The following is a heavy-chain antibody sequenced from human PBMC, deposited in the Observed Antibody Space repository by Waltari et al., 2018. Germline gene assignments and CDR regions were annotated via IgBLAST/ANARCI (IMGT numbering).Heavy chain of an antibody. CDR2: IMGSGGST. CDR3: AKEPCSSTSCSLY. J-gene: IGHJ4*02. V-gene: IGHV3-23*01. D-gene: IGHD2-2*01. Sequence: EVQLLESGGGLVQPGGSLRLSCAASGFTFSSYAMSWVRQAPGKGLEWVSGIMGSGGSTYYADSVKGRCTISRDNSKNTLYLQMNSLRAEDTAVYYCAKEPCSSTSCSLYWGQGTLVTVSS. CDR1: GFTFSSYA.